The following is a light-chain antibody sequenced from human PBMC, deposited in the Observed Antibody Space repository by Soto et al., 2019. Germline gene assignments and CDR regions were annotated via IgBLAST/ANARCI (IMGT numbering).Light chain of an antibody. CDR1: SEDVGGYNY. J-gene: IGLJ1*01. CDR3: SSYTSSRIPVYV. V-gene: IGLV2-14*01. CDR2: EVS. Sequence: QSVLTQPASVSGSPGQSITISCTGTSEDVGGYNYVSWYQQHPGKAPKLMIFEVSNRPSGVSNRFSGSKSGNTASLTISGLQAEDEAHYYCSSYTSSRIPVYVFGTGTKVTVL.